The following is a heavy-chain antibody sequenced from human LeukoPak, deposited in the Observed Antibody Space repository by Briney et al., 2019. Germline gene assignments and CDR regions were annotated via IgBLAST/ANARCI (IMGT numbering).Heavy chain of an antibody. V-gene: IGHV3-21*01. D-gene: IGHD3-10*01. J-gene: IGHJ5*02. CDR3: ARDMVRAVIRREKTQNWFDP. CDR1: GFTFSSYG. CDR2: ISSSSSYI. Sequence: SGGSLRLSCAASGFTFSSYGMHWVRQAPGKGLEWVSSISSSSSYIYYADSVKGRFTISRDNAKNSLYLQMSSLRAEDTAVYYCARDMVRAVIRREKTQNWFDPWGQGTLVTVST.